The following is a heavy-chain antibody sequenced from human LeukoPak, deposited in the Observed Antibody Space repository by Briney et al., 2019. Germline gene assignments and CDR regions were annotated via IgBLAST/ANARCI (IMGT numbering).Heavy chain of an antibody. CDR1: GYTFTSHA. Sequence: ASVKVSCKASGYTFTSHAINWVRQAPGQGLEWMGWINTNTGNPTYAQSTPGRYVFSLDTSVSTAYLEISSLKAEDTAVYYCARDGGGSYYFWFDPWGQGTLVTVSS. J-gene: IGHJ5*02. V-gene: IGHV7-4-1*02. D-gene: IGHD1-26*01. CDR2: INTNTGNP. CDR3: ARDGGGSYYFWFDP.